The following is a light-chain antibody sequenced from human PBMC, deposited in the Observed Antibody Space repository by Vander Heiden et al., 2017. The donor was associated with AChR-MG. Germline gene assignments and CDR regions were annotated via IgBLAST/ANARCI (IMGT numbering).Light chain of an antibody. CDR2: DAT. CDR3: QQRSNWPSLT. Sequence: EIVLTQSPATLSLSPGERATLSCRASQSVSSFLAWYQQKPGQEPRLLIYDATNRATGIPARCSGSGSGTEFTLTISSLEPEDFAVYYCQQRSNWPSLTFGGGTKVEIK. V-gene: IGKV3-11*01. J-gene: IGKJ4*01. CDR1: QSVSSF.